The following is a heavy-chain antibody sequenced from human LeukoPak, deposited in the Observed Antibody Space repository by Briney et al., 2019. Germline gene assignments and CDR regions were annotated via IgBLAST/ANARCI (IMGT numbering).Heavy chain of an antibody. CDR3: ARGGSESDY. V-gene: IGHV3-7*01. CDR1: GFTVSTNY. CDR2: IKEDGTEK. Sequence: GGSLRLSCAASGFTVSTNYMSWVRQTPRKGLEWVANIKEDGTEKNYVDSVKGRFTISRDNAKNSLYLQMYSLRAEDTAVYYCARGGSESDYWGQGTWSPSP. J-gene: IGHJ4*02.